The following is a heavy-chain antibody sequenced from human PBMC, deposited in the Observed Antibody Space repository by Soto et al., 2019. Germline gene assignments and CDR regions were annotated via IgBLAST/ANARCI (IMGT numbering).Heavy chain of an antibody. CDR2: IYYSGST. D-gene: IGHD6-19*01. Sequence: QVQLQESGPGLVKPSETLSLTCTVSGGSISHYFWSWVRQTSGKGLEWIGYIYYSGSTNYNPSLKSRVTISLDTSKNQFSLKMSSVTAADTAVYYCARGPYCSGWKGPYDYGLDVW. J-gene: IGHJ6*01. V-gene: IGHV4-59*01. CDR1: GGSISHYF. CDR3: ARGPYCSGWKGPYDYGLDV.